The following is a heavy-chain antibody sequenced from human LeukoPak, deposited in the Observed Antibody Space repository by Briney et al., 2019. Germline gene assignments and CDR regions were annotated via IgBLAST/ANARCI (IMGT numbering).Heavy chain of an antibody. CDR2: ISSSGSTI. CDR3: ARDKHSGYDYRPDY. D-gene: IGHD5-12*01. Sequence: GGSLRLSCAASGFTFSSYEMNWVRQAPGKGLEWVSYISSSGSTIYYADSVKGRFTISRDNAKNSLYLQMNSLRAEDTAVYYCARDKHSGYDYRPDYWGQGTLVTVSS. CDR1: GFTFSSYE. V-gene: IGHV3-48*03. J-gene: IGHJ4*02.